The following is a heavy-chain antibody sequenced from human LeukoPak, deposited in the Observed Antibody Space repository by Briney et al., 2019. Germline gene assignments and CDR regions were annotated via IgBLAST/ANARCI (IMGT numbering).Heavy chain of an antibody. CDR2: ISAYNDNT. Sequence: ASVKVSCKASGYTFTRHCIHWVRQAPGQGLEWMGWISAYNDNTNYAQDFQDRVILTTDTSTSTAYMELSGLRSDDTAVYYCARSRDHGSDYYHSYDALDVLGQGTLDTVSS. CDR3: ARSRDHGSDYYHSYDALDV. J-gene: IGHJ3*01. CDR1: GYTFTRHC. D-gene: IGHD3-9*01. V-gene: IGHV1-18*01.